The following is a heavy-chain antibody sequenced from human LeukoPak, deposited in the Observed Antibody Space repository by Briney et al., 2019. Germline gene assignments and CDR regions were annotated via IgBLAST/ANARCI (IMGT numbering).Heavy chain of an antibody. V-gene: IGHV3-9*01. J-gene: IGHJ3*02. D-gene: IGHD5-12*01. CDR3: AKVNSGYDRDGFDI. CDR1: GFTFDDYA. CDR2: INWNSDSI. Sequence: GRSLRLSCVASGFTFDDYAMHWVRQAPGKGLEWVTGINWNSDSIAYADSVKGRFTISRDNAKNSLYLQMNSLRTEDTALYYCAKVNSGYDRDGFDIWGQGTMVTVSS.